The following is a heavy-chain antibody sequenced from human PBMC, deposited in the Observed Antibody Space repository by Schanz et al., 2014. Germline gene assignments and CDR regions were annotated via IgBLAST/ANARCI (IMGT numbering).Heavy chain of an antibody. V-gene: IGHV3-23*01. Sequence: EVQLLESGGGLVQPGGSLRLSCAASGFSFRKSAMSWVRQAPGKGLEWVSALTGSGTTTYYADSVKGRFTISRDNAKNSLYLQMNSLRVEDTAVYYCARDLISSGWYGWGQGTLVTVSS. D-gene: IGHD6-19*01. CDR1: GFSFRKSA. J-gene: IGHJ4*02. CDR3: ARDLISSGWYG. CDR2: LTGSGTTT.